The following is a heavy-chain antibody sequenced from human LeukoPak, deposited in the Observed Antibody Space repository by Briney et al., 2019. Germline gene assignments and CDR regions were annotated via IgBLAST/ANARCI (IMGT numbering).Heavy chain of an antibody. Sequence: ASVKVSCKASGYTFTDNYIHWVRQAPGQGLEWMGRINPNSGGTNYAQKFQGRVTMTRDTSISTAYMELSGLRSDDTAVYYCARARDYYDSSGYDYWGQGTLVTVSS. CDR2: INPNSGGT. D-gene: IGHD3-22*01. CDR3: ARARDYYDSSGYDY. V-gene: IGHV1-2*06. J-gene: IGHJ4*02. CDR1: GYTFTDNY.